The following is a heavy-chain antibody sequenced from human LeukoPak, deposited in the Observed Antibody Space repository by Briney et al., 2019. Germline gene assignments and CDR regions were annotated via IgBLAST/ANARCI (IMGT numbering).Heavy chain of an antibody. D-gene: IGHD3-22*01. J-gene: IGHJ4*02. CDR3: ARDRHYDTSGRFSAYDY. CDR2: IKQDGSDI. CDR1: GFTFTSYG. Sequence: GGSLRLSCAASGFTFTSYGLSWVGQAPGKGLEGVANIKQDGSDIYYVDSVKGRFTMSRDNAKNSLYLQMNSLRADDTAVYYCARDRHYDTSGRFSAYDYWGQGTLVTVSS. V-gene: IGHV3-7*05.